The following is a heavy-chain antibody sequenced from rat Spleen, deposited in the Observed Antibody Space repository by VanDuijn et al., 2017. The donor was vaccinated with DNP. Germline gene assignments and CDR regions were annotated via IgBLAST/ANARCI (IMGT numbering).Heavy chain of an antibody. CDR3: ARRIYYYSGDYFDY. CDR2: ISTGGGNT. D-gene: IGHD1-1*01. CDR1: GFTFSNYG. Sequence: EVQLVESGGGLVQPGRSLKLSCAASGFTFSNYGMAWVRQAPTKGLEWVASISTGGGNTYYRDTVKGRFTISRDNAKNTQYLQMDSLKSEDTATYYCARRIYYYSGDYFDYWGQGVMVTVSS. J-gene: IGHJ2*01. V-gene: IGHV5S13*01.